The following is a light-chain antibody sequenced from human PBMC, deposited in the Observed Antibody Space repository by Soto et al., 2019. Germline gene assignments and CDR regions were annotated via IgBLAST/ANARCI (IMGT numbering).Light chain of an antibody. J-gene: IGLJ2*01. CDR3: ATWDDSLSGPV. Sequence: QSVLTQPPSASGTPGQRVTISCSGSSSNIGTNTVNWYRHLPGTAPKLLIYGTSQRPSGVPDRFSGSKSGTSASLAISGLQSEDEADYFCATWDDSLSGPVFGGGTMLTVL. CDR1: SSNIGTNT. CDR2: GTS. V-gene: IGLV1-44*01.